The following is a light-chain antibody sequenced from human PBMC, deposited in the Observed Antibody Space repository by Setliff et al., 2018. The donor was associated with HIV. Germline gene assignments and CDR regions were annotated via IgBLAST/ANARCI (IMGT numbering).Light chain of an antibody. CDR1: SSDVGGYYY. Sequence: QSALTQPRSVSGSPGQSVTISCTGTSSDVGGYYYVSWYQQHPGNAPKILIFDVSGRPSGVPDRFSGSKSGNTASLTISGLQADDEADYYCCSYAGAYNVVLGGGTKVTVL. J-gene: IGLJ2*01. V-gene: IGLV2-11*01. CDR3: CSYAGAYNVV. CDR2: DVS.